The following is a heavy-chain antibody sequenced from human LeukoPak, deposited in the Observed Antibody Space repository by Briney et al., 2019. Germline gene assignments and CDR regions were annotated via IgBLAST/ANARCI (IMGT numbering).Heavy chain of an antibody. D-gene: IGHD4-23*01. Sequence: TLSLTCNVSGDSISSGSYYWTWIRQPAGKGLEWIGRIYTTGSTNYNPSLKSRVTMSVDTSKNQFSLRLTSVTAADTAVYYCATARAQYGGNSWGGYYYYYMDVWGKGTTVTISS. J-gene: IGHJ6*03. V-gene: IGHV4-61*02. CDR3: ATARAQYGGNSWGGYYYYYMDV. CDR1: GDSISSGSYY. CDR2: IYTTGST.